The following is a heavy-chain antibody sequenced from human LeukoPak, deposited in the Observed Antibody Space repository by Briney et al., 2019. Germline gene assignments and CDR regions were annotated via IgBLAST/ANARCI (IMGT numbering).Heavy chain of an antibody. J-gene: IGHJ4*02. D-gene: IGHD6-6*01. CDR2: IYTSGST. CDR3: ARAYSSSTLDYFDY. V-gene: IGHV4-61*02. CDR1: GGSISSGSYY. Sequence: SETLSLTCTVSGGSISSGSYYWSWIRQPAGKGLEWIGRIYTSGSTNYNPSLKSRVTISVDTSKNQFSLKLSSVTAADTAVYYCARAYSSSTLDYFDYWGQGTLVTVSS.